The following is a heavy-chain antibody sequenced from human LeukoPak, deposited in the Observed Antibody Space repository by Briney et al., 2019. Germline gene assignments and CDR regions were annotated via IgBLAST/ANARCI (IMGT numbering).Heavy chain of an antibody. D-gene: IGHD5-24*01. V-gene: IGHV3-7*01. Sequence: GGPLRLSCAASGFTFSSYWMSWVRQAPGKGLEWVANIKQDGSEKYYVDSVKGRFTISRDNAKDSLYLQMNSLRAEDTAVYYCARGGPFRDGYKVYWGQGTLVTVSS. CDR2: IKQDGSEK. CDR3: ARGGPFRDGYKVY. CDR1: GFTFSSYW. J-gene: IGHJ4*02.